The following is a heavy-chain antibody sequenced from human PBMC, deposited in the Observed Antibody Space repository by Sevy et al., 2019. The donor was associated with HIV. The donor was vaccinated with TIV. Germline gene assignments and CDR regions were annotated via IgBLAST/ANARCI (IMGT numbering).Heavy chain of an antibody. D-gene: IGHD2-2*03. Sequence: ASVKVSCKASGGTFSSYAISWVRQAPGQWLEWMGGIIPIFGTANCAQKFQGRVTITADKSTRTAYMELSSLRSEDTAVYYCASESAGYCSSTSCYTTWGQGTLVTVSS. J-gene: IGHJ5*02. CDR2: IIPIFGTA. CDR3: ASESAGYCSSTSCYTT. CDR1: GGTFSSYA. V-gene: IGHV1-69*06.